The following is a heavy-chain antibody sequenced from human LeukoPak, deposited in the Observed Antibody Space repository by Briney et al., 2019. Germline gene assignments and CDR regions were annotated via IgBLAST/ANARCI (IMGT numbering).Heavy chain of an antibody. CDR3: ATRAPPRAIDYGDYTWYYYYYGMDV. V-gene: IGHV1-69*04. CDR1: GGTFSSYA. D-gene: IGHD4-17*01. J-gene: IGHJ6*02. CDR2: IIPIFGIA. Sequence: GASVKVSCKASGGTFSSYAISWVRQAPGQGLEWMGRIIPIFGIANYAQKFQGSVTITADKSTSTAYMELSSLRSEDTAVYYCATRAPPRAIDYGDYTWYYYYYGMDVWGQGTTVTVSS.